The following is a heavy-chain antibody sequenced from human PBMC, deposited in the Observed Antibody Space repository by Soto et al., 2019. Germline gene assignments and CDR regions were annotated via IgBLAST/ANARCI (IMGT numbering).Heavy chain of an antibody. D-gene: IGHD3-16*01. CDR3: VRGAGLEGGWQA. CDR1: GYTFTNYD. V-gene: IGHV1-8*01. Sequence: QVQLVQSGAEVKKPGASVKVSCKASGYTFTNYDINWVRQATGQGLEWMGWMNPNSGNTGYAQKFQGRVTMTRNTSISTAYLELSSLRSEDTAVYYCVRGAGLEGGWQAWGQGTLVTVSS. CDR2: MNPNSGNT. J-gene: IGHJ5*02.